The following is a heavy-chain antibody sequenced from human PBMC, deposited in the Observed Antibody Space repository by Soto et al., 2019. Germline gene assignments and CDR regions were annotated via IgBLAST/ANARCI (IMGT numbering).Heavy chain of an antibody. CDR2: IIPMYGIA. D-gene: IGHD7-27*01. Sequence: QVQLVQSGAEVKKPGSSVKVSCKTYGGSFSDYAINWVRQAPGQGLEWMGGIIPMYGIANYAPKFQGRVTIAADEATRTAYMEVRRLRSEDTALFYFARANTHGYCYALDVWGQGTTVTVSS. CDR3: ARANTHGYCYALDV. CDR1: GGSFSDYA. V-gene: IGHV1-69*01. J-gene: IGHJ6*02.